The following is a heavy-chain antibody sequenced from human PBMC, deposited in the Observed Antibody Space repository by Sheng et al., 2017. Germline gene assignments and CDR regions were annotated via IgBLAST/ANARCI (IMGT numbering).Heavy chain of an antibody. V-gene: IGHV3-53*01. CDR1: GFSVSDNY. CDR2: IYSDGST. D-gene: IGHD3-10*01. CDR3: TRDPITLNGPN. Sequence: EVRLVESGGGLIQPGGSLRLPCAASGFSVSDNYVSWVRQAPRKGLEWVSAIYSDGSTYYADSVKGRFTISRDNSKNTVSLQMNSLRVEDTAMYYCTRDPITLNGPNWGQGTLVTVSS. J-gene: IGHJ4*02.